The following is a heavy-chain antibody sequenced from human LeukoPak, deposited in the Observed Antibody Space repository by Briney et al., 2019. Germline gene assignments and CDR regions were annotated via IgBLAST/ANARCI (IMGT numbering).Heavy chain of an antibody. CDR3: ARTFGYYFGF. Sequence: REPGPALVKPTQTLTLTCTFSGFSLSTSGMCVSWIRQPPGKALEWLARIDWDDDKYYSTSLKTRLTISKDTSKNQVVLTMTNMYSVDTAMCDCARTFGYYFGFWGQGTLVSVSS. CDR2: IDWDDDK. D-gene: IGHD2/OR15-2a*01. V-gene: IGHV2-70*11. CDR1: GFSLSTSGMC. J-gene: IGHJ4*02.